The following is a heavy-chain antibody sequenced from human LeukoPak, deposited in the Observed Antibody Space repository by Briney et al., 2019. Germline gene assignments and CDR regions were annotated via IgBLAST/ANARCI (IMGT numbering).Heavy chain of an antibody. V-gene: IGHV4-59*01. CDR2: IHHSGSA. CDR1: GASMSGNF. D-gene: IGHD5-18*01. Sequence: SETLSLTCNVSGASMSGNFWTWLRQPPGKGLEWIGYIHHSGSAFYSPSLKSRVTISLDTSKAQYFLILKSVTAADTAVYYCARGQLGYTYGYSDYWGRGTLVTVSS. J-gene: IGHJ4*02. CDR3: ARGQLGYTYGYSDY.